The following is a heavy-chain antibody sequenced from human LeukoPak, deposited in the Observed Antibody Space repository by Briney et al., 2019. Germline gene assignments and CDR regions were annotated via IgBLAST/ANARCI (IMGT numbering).Heavy chain of an antibody. V-gene: IGHV4-4*07. CDR1: GGSISSYY. CDR3: ARPFYDSSGYYWGIDH. J-gene: IGHJ4*02. Sequence: SETLSLTCTVSGGSISSYYWSWIRQPAGKGLEWIGRIYTSGSTNYNPSLKSRVTMSVDTSKNQFSLKLNSVTAADTAVYYCARPFYDSSGYYWGIDHWGPGTLVTVSS. D-gene: IGHD3-22*01. CDR2: IYTSGST.